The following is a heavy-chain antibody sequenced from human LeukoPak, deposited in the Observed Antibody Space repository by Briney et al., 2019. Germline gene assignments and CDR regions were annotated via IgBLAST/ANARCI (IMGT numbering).Heavy chain of an antibody. CDR3: ARVSSSWYGLFYYYMDV. CDR2: MNPNSGNT. CDR1: GYTFTSYD. V-gene: IGHV1-8*01. D-gene: IGHD6-13*01. J-gene: IGHJ6*03. Sequence: ASVTVSCKASGYTFTSYDINWVRQATGQGLEWMGWMNPNSGNTGYAQKFQGRVTMTRNTSISTAYMELSSLRSEDTAVYYCARVSSSWYGLFYYYMDVWGKGTTVTVSS.